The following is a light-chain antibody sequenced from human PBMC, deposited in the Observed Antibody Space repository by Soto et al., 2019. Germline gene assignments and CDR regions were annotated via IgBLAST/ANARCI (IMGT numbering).Light chain of an antibody. CDR3: NSYTTTSTLV. V-gene: IGLV2-14*03. CDR1: SSDFGGYNF. J-gene: IGLJ2*01. Sequence: QSVLTQPASVSGSPGQSITIACTGTSSDFGGYNFVSCYQQHPGKAPKLMIHDVTNRPSGVSNRFSGSKSGNTASLTISWLRAEDEADYYCNSYTTTSTLVFGGGTKLNVL. CDR2: DVT.